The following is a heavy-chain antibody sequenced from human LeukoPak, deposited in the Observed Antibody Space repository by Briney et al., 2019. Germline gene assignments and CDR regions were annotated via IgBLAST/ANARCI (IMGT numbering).Heavy chain of an antibody. J-gene: IGHJ4*02. Sequence: RAGGSLRLSCAASGFSVSSNYMSWVRQAPGKGLEWVSAISGSGGSTYYADSVKGRFTISRDNSKNTLYLQMNSLRAEDTAVYYCAKEGYYGSGSYLDYWGQGTLVTVSS. V-gene: IGHV3-23*01. CDR2: ISGSGGST. D-gene: IGHD3-10*01. CDR3: AKEGYYGSGSYLDY. CDR1: GFSVSSNY.